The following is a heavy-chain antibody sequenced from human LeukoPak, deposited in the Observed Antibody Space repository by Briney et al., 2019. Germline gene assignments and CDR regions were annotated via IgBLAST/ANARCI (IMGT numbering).Heavy chain of an antibody. J-gene: IGHJ4*02. D-gene: IGHD3-9*01. Sequence: SETLSLTCTVSSGSITSGGYYWSWIRQPPGKGLEWIGYIYYSGSTNYNPSLKSRVTISVDTSKNQFSLKLSSVTAADTAVYYCARVRAPLRYFDWYWGQGTLVTVSS. CDR2: IYYSGST. CDR3: ARVRAPLRYFDWY. CDR1: SGSITSGGYY. V-gene: IGHV4-61*08.